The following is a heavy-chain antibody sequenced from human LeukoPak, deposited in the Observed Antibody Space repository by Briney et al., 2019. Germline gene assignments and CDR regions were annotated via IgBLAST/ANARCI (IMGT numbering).Heavy chain of an antibody. Sequence: GGSLRLSSAASGFTFSSYAMSWVRQAPGKGLEWVSAISGSGGSTYYADSVKGRFTISRDNSKYTLYLQMNSLRAEDTAVYYCAKDRELLPDYWGQGTLVTVSS. V-gene: IGHV3-23*01. D-gene: IGHD1-26*01. J-gene: IGHJ4*02. CDR2: ISGSGGST. CDR3: AKDRELLPDY. CDR1: GFTFSSYA.